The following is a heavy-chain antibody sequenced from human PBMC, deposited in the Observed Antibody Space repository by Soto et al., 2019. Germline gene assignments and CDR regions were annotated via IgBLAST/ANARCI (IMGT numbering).Heavy chain of an antibody. V-gene: IGHV4-39*01. D-gene: IGHD3-22*01. J-gene: IGHJ6*02. CDR3: AGGDYYHSSGYYFYYYTMDV. CDR2: VYYGGST. CDR1: GCSISSSSYY. Sequence: SETLSLTCTVSGCSISSSSYYWGWIRQPPGKGLEWIGDVYYGGSTYYNTSLKNRVNITVKTSKNQFSLKPRSVTAADTSFYYCAGGDYYHSSGYYFYYYTMDVWGQGTTVTVSS.